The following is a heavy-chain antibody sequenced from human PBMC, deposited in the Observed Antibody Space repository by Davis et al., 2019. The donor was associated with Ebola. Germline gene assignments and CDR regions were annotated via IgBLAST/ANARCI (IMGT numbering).Heavy chain of an antibody. Sequence: GESLKISCKGSGYSFTSYWIGWVRQMPGKGLEWMGIIYPGDSDTRYSPSFQGQVTISADKSISTAYLQWSSLKASDTAMYYCARQGSRDGYNYGVGDYWGQGTLVTVSS. D-gene: IGHD5-24*01. V-gene: IGHV5-51*01. CDR2: IYPGDSDT. CDR3: ARQGSRDGYNYGVGDY. J-gene: IGHJ4*02. CDR1: GYSFTSYW.